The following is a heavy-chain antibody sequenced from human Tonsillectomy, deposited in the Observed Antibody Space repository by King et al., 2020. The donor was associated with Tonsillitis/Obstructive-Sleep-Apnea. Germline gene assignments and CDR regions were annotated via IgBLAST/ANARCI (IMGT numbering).Heavy chain of an antibody. CDR3: ARDRGSIVGATHNLDY. CDR1: GFTFSSYW. V-gene: IGHV3-7*03. J-gene: IGHJ4*02. Sequence: VQLVESGGGLVQPGGSLRLSCAASGFTFSSYWMSWVRQATGKGLEWEANIKQDGSEKYYVDSVKGRFTISRDNAKNSLYLQMNSLRAEDTAVYYCARDRGSIVGATHNLDYWGQGTLVTVSS. CDR2: IKQDGSEK. D-gene: IGHD1-26*01.